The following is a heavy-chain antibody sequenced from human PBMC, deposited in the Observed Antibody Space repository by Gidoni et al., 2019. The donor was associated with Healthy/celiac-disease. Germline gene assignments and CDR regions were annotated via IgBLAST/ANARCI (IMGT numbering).Heavy chain of an antibody. CDR1: GYPFTSYG. Sequence: QVQLVQSGAEVKKHGASVKVSCKASGYPFTSYGISWVRQAPGQGLEWMGWISAYNGNTNYAQKLQGRVTMTTDTSTSTAYMELRSLRSDDTAVYDCARDFPGLMGATTATGYWGQGTLVTVSS. J-gene: IGHJ4*02. CDR3: ARDFPGLMGATTATGY. CDR2: ISAYNGNT. V-gene: IGHV1-18*04. D-gene: IGHD1-26*01.